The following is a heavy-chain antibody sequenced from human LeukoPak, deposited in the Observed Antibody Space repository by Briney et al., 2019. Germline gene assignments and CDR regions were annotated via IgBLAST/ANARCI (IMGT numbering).Heavy chain of an antibody. CDR2: INHSGST. Sequence: PSETLSFTCSVYGGSFSGDDWSWIRQPPGKGLEWIGEINHSGSTNYNPSLKSRVTISVDTSKNQFSLKLSSVTAADTAVYYCARAEGYCSSTSCYTYYYYYGMDVWGQGTTVTVSS. CDR1: GGSFSGDD. J-gene: IGHJ6*02. CDR3: ARAEGYCSSTSCYTYYYYYGMDV. D-gene: IGHD2-2*01. V-gene: IGHV4-34*01.